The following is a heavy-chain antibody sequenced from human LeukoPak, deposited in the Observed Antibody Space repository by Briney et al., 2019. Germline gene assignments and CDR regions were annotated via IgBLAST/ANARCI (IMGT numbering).Heavy chain of an antibody. CDR1: GFTFSSYA. CDR2: ISYDGSNK. V-gene: IGHV3-30-3*01. CDR3: AREVAAADAYYFDY. D-gene: IGHD6-13*01. J-gene: IGHJ4*02. Sequence: GGSLRLSCAASGFTFSSYAMHWVRQAPGKGLEWVAVISYDGSNKYYADSVKGRFTISRDNSKNTLYLQMNSLRAEDTAVYYYAREVAAADAYYFDYWGQGTLVTVSS.